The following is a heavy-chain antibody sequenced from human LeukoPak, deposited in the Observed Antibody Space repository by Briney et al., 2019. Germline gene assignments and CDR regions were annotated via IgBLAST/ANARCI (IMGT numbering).Heavy chain of an antibody. Sequence: SETLSLTCTVSGYSISSGYYWGWIRQPPGKGLEWIGSIYHSGSTYYNPSLKSRVTISVDASKNQFSLKLSSVTAADTAVYYCARANYDFWSGYPNWFDPWGQGTLVTVSS. V-gene: IGHV4-38-2*02. CDR1: GYSISSGYY. CDR3: ARANYDFWSGYPNWFDP. D-gene: IGHD3-3*01. J-gene: IGHJ5*02. CDR2: IYHSGST.